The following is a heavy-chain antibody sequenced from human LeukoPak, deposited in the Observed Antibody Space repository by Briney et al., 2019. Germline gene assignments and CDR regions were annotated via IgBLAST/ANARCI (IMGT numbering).Heavy chain of an antibody. CDR1: GGTFSSYA. V-gene: IGHV1-69*13. J-gene: IGHJ6*03. CDR3: ARWAQPYHYYYMDV. Sequence: GASVKVSCKASGGTFSSYAISWVRQAPGQGLEWMGGIIPIFGTANYAQKFQSRVTITADESTSTAYMELSSLRSDDTAVYYCARWAQPYHYYYMDVWGKGTTVTISS. CDR2: IIPIFGTA.